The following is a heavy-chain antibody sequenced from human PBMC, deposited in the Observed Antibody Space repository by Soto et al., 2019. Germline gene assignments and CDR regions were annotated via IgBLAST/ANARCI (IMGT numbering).Heavy chain of an antibody. Sequence: GGSLRLSCAASGFTFDDYARHWVRQAPGKGLEWVSGISWNSGSIGYADSVKGRFTISRDNAKNSLYLQMNSLRAEDTALHYCAKDISHLNYDILTGGAFDIWGQGTMVTVSS. CDR2: ISWNSGSI. D-gene: IGHD3-9*01. CDR3: AKDISHLNYDILTGGAFDI. CDR1: GFTFDDYA. V-gene: IGHV3-9*01. J-gene: IGHJ3*02.